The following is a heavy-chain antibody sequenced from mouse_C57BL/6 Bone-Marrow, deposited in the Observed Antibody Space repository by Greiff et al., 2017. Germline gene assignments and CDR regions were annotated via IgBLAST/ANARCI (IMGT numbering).Heavy chain of an antibody. CDR1: GYTFTSYG. CDR3: ATNYYDSSYVLDY. D-gene: IGHD1-1*01. J-gene: IGHJ2*01. Sequence: VQLQESGAELARPGASVKLSCKASGYTFTSYGISWVKQRTGQGLEWIGEIYPRSGNTYYNEKFKGKATLTADKSSSTAYMELRSLTSEDSAVYFCATNYYDSSYVLDYWGQGTTLTVSS. CDR2: IYPRSGNT. V-gene: IGHV1-81*01.